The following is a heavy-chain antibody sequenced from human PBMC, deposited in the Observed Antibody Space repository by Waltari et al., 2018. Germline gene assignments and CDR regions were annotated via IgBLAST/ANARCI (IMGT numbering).Heavy chain of an antibody. D-gene: IGHD3-22*01. J-gene: IGHJ4*02. CDR2: IYTSGCT. V-gene: IGHV4-61*02. CDR1: GGSISSGSYY. Sequence: QVQLQESGPGLVKPSQTLSLTCTVSGGSISSGSYYWSWIRQPAGKGLEWIGRIYTSGCTNYNPSLKSRVTISVDTSKNQFSLKLSSVTAADTAVYYCARETYDYDSSGYYVDYWGQGTLVTVSS. CDR3: ARETYDYDSSGYYVDY.